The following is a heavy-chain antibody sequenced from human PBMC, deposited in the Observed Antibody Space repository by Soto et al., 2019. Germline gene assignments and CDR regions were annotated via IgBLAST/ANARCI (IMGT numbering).Heavy chain of an antibody. D-gene: IGHD3-10*01. CDR3: AKKVNSGSGSQYFDY. CDR2: YRAGGDDGTT. CDR1: GFTFSSYS. V-gene: IGHV3-23*01. Sequence: GGSLRLSCVASGFTFSSYSMSWVRQAPGKGLEWVSGYRAGGDDGTTYYADSVKGRFTISRDNSKNTLFLQMNSLRAEDAAIYYCAKKVNSGSGSQYFDYFGQGTLVTVSS. J-gene: IGHJ4*02.